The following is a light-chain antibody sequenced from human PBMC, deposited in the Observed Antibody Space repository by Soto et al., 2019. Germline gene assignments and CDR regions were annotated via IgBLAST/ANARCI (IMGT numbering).Light chain of an antibody. V-gene: IGKV3-11*01. J-gene: IGKJ1*01. Sequence: EIVLTQSPATLSLSPGERATLSCRASQSVSSYLAWYQQKPGQAPRLLIYDASNRATGIPARFSGSGSGTDFTLTISSLEPEDFAVYYCHQRSSWPRGTFGQGTKVEIK. CDR3: HQRSSWPRGT. CDR1: QSVSSY. CDR2: DAS.